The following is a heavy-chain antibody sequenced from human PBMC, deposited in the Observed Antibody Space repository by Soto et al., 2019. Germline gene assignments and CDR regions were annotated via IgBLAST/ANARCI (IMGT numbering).Heavy chain of an antibody. Sequence: EVQLVESGGGLVQPGGSLKLSCAVSGFTFSGSAMHWVRQASGKGLEWVGRIRSKSNSYATAYAASVKGRFTISRDDSKNTADLQMNSLKTEDTAVYYCTRGYGDYVRDYWGQGTRVTVSS. CDR2: IRSKSNSYAT. J-gene: IGHJ4*02. CDR3: TRGYGDYVRDY. CDR1: GFTFSGSA. D-gene: IGHD4-17*01. V-gene: IGHV3-73*01.